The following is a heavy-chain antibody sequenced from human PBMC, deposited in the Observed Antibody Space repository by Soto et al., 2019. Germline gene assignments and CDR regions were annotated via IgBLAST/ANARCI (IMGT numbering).Heavy chain of an antibody. CDR1: GYPVTAYY. J-gene: IGHJ3*02. CDR3: AGGGGVGVAGSAAFDM. D-gene: IGHD3-3*01. CDR2: INPATGAA. V-gene: IGHV1-2*02. Sequence: QLHLVQSGAVVKKPGASVTVSCSASGYPVTAYYMHWVRQAPGRGLEWMGGINPATGAAKYTQTFRGGATRTGDPPTGTVFMELSARPSGDPAVFYWAGGGGVGVAGSAAFDMWGQGTLVTVSS.